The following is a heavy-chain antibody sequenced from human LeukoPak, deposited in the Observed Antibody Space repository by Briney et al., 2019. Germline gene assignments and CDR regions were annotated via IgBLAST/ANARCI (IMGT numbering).Heavy chain of an antibody. D-gene: IGHD3-22*01. CDR2: INHSGST. V-gene: IGHV4-34*01. CDR1: GGSFSGYY. J-gene: IGHJ4*02. Sequence: PSEALSLTCAVYGGSFSGYYWSWIRQPPGKGLEWIGEINHSGSTNYNPSLKSRVTISVDTSKNQFSLKLSSVTAADTAVYDYARGGVVVVIFDYWGQGTLVTVSS. CDR3: ARGGVVVVIFDY.